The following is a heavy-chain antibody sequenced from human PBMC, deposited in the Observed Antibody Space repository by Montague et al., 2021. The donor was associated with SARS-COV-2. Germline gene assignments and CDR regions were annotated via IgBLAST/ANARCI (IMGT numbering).Heavy chain of an antibody. CDR3: ARLKRYFDSSGSPSAFDF. V-gene: IGHV4-39*02. Sequence: SETLSLTCTVSGGSISSSNYYWGWIRQPPGKGLEWIGSIYYTGNTYYNPSLKSRVTISVVTSKNHFTLKLSSVTAAETAVYYCARLKRYFDSSGSPSAFDFWGPGTKVPVSS. J-gene: IGHJ3*01. D-gene: IGHD3-22*01. CDR1: GGSISSSNYY. CDR2: IYYTGNT.